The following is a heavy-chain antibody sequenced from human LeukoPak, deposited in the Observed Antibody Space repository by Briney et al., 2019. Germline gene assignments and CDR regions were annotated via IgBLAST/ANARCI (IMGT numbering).Heavy chain of an antibody. CDR3: AREGIVVVPAATKKYYYYGMDV. Sequence: SQTLSLTCAISGDSVSSNSAAWNWIRQSPSRGLEWLGRTYYRSKWYNDYAVSVKSRITINPDTSKNQFSLQLISVTPEDTAVYYCAREGIVVVPAATKKYYYYGMDVWGQGTTVTVSS. V-gene: IGHV6-1*01. D-gene: IGHD2-2*01. J-gene: IGHJ6*02. CDR1: GDSVSSNSAA. CDR2: TYYRSKWYN.